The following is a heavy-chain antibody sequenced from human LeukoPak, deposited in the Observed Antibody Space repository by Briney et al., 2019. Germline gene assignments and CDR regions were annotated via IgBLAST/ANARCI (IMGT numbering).Heavy chain of an antibody. Sequence: ASVKVSCKASGYTFTSYYVHWVRQAPGQGLEWMGWINPNSGGTNYAQKFQGWVTMTRDTSISTAYMELSRLRSDDTAVYYCARERGPLGYCSGGSCYFDGMDVWGQGTTVTVSS. J-gene: IGHJ6*02. V-gene: IGHV1-2*04. CDR2: INPNSGGT. D-gene: IGHD2-15*01. CDR3: ARERGPLGYCSGGSCYFDGMDV. CDR1: GYTFTSYY.